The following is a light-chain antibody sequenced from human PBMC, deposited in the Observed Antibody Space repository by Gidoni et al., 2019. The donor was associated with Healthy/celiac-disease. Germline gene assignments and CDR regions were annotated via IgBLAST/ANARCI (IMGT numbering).Light chain of an antibody. Sequence: YELIQPSTVSVSPGQTARITCSGDALPKQYAYWYQQKPGQAPVLVIYKDSERPSGIPERFSGSSSGTTVTLTISGVQAEDEADYYCQSADSSGTYVVFGGVTKLTVL. CDR2: KDS. J-gene: IGLJ2*01. V-gene: IGLV3-25*01. CDR1: ALPKQY. CDR3: QSADSSGTYVV.